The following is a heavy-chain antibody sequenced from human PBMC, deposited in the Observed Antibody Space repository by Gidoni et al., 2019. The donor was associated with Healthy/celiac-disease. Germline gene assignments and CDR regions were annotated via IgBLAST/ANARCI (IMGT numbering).Heavy chain of an antibody. J-gene: IGHJ4*02. V-gene: IGHV3-7*01. CDR1: GFTVSSYW. CDR2: IKQDGSEK. D-gene: IGHD5-18*01. Sequence: EVQLVESGGGVVQPGGSLRLSCAASGFTVSSYWMSWIRQAPGKGLEWVANIKQDGSEKYYVDSVKGRFTISRDNAKNSLYLQMNSLRAEDTAVYYCARARGYSYGFGYYFDYWGQGTLVTVSS. CDR3: ARARGYSYGFGYYFDY.